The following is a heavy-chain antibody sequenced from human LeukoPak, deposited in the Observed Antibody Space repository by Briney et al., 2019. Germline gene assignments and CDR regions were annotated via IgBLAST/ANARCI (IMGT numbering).Heavy chain of an antibody. CDR1: GYTFSSYD. CDR3: ARRVGSGWPVQH. Sequence: ASVKVSCKASGYTFSSYDINWGRQATGQGLEWMGWMNPNSGNTGYAQKFQGRLNMTRNTSISTAYMELSSLRSEDTAVYYCARRVGSGWPVQHWGQGTLVTVSS. CDR2: MNPNSGNT. D-gene: IGHD6-19*01. V-gene: IGHV1-8*01. J-gene: IGHJ1*01.